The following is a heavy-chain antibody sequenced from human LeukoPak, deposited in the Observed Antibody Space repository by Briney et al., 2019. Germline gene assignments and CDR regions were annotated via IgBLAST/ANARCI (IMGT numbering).Heavy chain of an antibody. CDR2: ISYDGSNK. Sequence: GGSLRLSCAASGFTFSSYGMRWVRQAPGKGLEWVAVISYDGSNKYYADSVKGRLTISRDNSKNTLYLQMNSLRAEDTAVYYCAKSDYGDYDGAYYFDYWGQGTLVTVSS. D-gene: IGHD4-17*01. J-gene: IGHJ4*02. CDR3: AKSDYGDYDGAYYFDY. V-gene: IGHV3-30*18. CDR1: GFTFSSYG.